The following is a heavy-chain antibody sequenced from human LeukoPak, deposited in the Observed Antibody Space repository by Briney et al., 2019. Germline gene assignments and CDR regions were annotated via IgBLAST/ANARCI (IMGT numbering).Heavy chain of an antibody. V-gene: IGHV3-23*01. Sequence: GGTLRLSCAASGFTFSSYGMSWVRQAPAKGLEWVSAISGSGGSTYYADSVKGRFTISRDNSKNTLYLQMNSLRVDDTAVYYCAKDLTTVTTQGDYWGQGTLVTVSS. D-gene: IGHD4-17*01. CDR1: GFTFSSYG. CDR2: ISGSGGST. J-gene: IGHJ4*02. CDR3: AKDLTTVTTQGDY.